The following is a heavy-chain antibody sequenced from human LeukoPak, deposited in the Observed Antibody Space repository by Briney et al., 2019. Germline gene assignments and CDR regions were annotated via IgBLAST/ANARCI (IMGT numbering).Heavy chain of an antibody. CDR3: AKDEAYCSGGSCYLQH. D-gene: IGHD2-15*01. CDR2: ISGSGGST. V-gene: IGHV3-23*01. Sequence: GGSLRLSCAASGFTFSSYAMSWVRQAPGKGLEWVSAISGSGGSTYYADSVKGRFTISRDNSKNTLYLQMNSLRAEDTAVYYCAKDEAYCSGGSCYLQHWGQGTLVTASS. J-gene: IGHJ1*01. CDR1: GFTFSSYA.